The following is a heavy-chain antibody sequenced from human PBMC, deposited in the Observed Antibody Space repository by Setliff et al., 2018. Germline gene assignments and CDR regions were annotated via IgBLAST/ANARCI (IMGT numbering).Heavy chain of an antibody. CDR2: TIPLFGTT. CDR1: GGTFTNYG. J-gene: IGHJ6*03. CDR3: AREVVVVKSAINYYYYMDV. V-gene: IGHV1-69*05. D-gene: IGHD2-2*01. Sequence: SVKVSCKASGGTFTNYGVSWVRQAPGQGLEWMGGTIPLFGTTDYAQKFHGRVTIITDESTSTAYMELSSLRSDDTAVFYCAREVVVVKSAINYYYYMDVWGKGTTVTVSS.